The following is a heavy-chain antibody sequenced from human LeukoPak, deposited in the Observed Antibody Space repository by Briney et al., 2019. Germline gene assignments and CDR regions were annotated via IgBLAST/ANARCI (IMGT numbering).Heavy chain of an antibody. CDR2: IYHSGKA. J-gene: IGHJ3*01. V-gene: IGHV4-30-2*01. CDR3: ARGGRAFDV. CDR1: GAFISSGGFY. Sequence: SQTLSLTCTVSGAFISSGGFYWSWLRQPPGKGLEWIGYIYHSGKAYYNPSLESRVTISVDRSKNHFSLNLNSVTAADTSVYYCARGGRAFDVWGQGTLISV.